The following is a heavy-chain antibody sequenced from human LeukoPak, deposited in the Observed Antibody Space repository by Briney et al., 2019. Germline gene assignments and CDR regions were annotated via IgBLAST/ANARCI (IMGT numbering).Heavy chain of an antibody. CDR3: AKDLAYSNSRF. CDR2: VSNSGGST. Sequence: GGSLRLSCAASGLTFSKYAMNWVRQAPGKGLEWVSGVSNSGGSTYYADSVKGRFTISRDNSMNRLYLQMNSLRAEDTAVYYCAKDLAYSNSRFWGQGTLVTVSS. CDR1: GLTFSKYA. V-gene: IGHV3-23*01. D-gene: IGHD6-13*01. J-gene: IGHJ4*02.